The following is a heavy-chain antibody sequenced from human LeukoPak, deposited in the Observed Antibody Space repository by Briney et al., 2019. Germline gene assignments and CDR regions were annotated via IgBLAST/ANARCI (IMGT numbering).Heavy chain of an antibody. Sequence: SETLSLTCAVYGGSFSGYYWSWLRQPPGKGLEWIGEINHSGSTNHNPSLESRVTISVDTSKNQFSLKLSSVTAADTAVYYCASLIPTLYFDYWGQGTLVTVSS. D-gene: IGHD3-16*01. CDR3: ASLIPTLYFDY. CDR2: INHSGST. V-gene: IGHV4-34*01. CDR1: GGSFSGYY. J-gene: IGHJ4*02.